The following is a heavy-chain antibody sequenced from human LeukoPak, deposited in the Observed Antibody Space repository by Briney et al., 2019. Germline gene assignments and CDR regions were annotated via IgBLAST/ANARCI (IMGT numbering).Heavy chain of an antibody. Sequence: SETLSLTCTVSGGSISNYYWSWIRQPPGKGLEWIGYIYYTGSTNHNPALKSRVTISVDTSKNQFSLKLSSVTAADTAVYYCASTYYYGSGSYSLDYWGQGTLVTVSS. V-gene: IGHV4-59*01. CDR1: GGSISNYY. D-gene: IGHD3-10*01. J-gene: IGHJ4*02. CDR2: IYYTGST. CDR3: ASTYYYGSGSYSLDY.